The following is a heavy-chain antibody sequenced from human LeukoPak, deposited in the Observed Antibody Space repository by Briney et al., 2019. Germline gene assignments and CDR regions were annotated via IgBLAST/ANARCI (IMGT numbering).Heavy chain of an antibody. V-gene: IGHV4-4*07. CDR2: IYTSGST. J-gene: IGHJ4*02. D-gene: IGHD2-21*02. CDR1: GGSISSYY. Sequence: SETLSHTCTDSGGSISSYYWSWIRQPAGKGLEWIGRIYTSGSTNYNPSLKSRVTMSVDTSKNQFSLKLSSVTAAGTAVYYCARDTSGTGDFYPFDYWGQGTLVTVSS. CDR3: ARDTSGTGDFYPFDY.